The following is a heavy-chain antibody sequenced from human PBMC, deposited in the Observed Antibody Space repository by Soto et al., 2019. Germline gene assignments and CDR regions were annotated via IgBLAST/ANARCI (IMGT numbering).Heavy chain of an antibody. D-gene: IGHD2-2*02. V-gene: IGHV1-46*01. Sequence: ASVKVSCKASGYTFTSYYMHWMRQAPGQGLEWMGIINPSGGSTSYAQKFQGRVTMTRDTSTSTVYMELSSLRSEDTAVYYCARDFIPAAIGGCYYYGMDVWGQGTTVTV. CDR1: GYTFTSYY. CDR3: ARDFIPAAIGGCYYYGMDV. CDR2: INPSGGST. J-gene: IGHJ6*02.